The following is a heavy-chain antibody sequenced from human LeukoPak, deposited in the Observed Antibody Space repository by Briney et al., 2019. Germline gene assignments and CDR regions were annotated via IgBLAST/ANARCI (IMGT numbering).Heavy chain of an antibody. V-gene: IGHV3-30*10. Sequence: PGGSLRLSCAASGFTFSTFPMHWVRQAPGKGLQWVAVISNDGTHTYYRDSVKGRFTISRDNSKNTLFLQMNSLTTEDTAVYYCARGAGTTVYYIDAWGYGTTVTVSS. D-gene: IGHD1-7*01. CDR1: GFTFSTFP. CDR3: ARGAGTTVYYIDA. J-gene: IGHJ6*03. CDR2: ISNDGTHT.